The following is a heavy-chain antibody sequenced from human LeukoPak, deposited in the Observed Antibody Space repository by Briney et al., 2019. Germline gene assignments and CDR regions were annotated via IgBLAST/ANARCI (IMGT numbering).Heavy chain of an antibody. Sequence: ASVKVSCKPSGYTFTAHDINWVRQATGQGLEWMGWMNPNSGNTGYAQKFQGRVTMTTSTSISTAFMELSSLRSEDTAVYYCARGLRYDILTGSYNGLPFDYWGQGTLVTVSS. CDR3: ARGLRYDILTGSYNGLPFDY. J-gene: IGHJ4*02. V-gene: IGHV1-8*02. CDR1: GYTFTAHD. D-gene: IGHD3-9*01. CDR2: MNPNSGNT.